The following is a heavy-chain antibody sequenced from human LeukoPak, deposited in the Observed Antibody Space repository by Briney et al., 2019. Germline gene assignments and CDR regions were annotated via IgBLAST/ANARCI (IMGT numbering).Heavy chain of an antibody. V-gene: IGHV1-2*02. CDR3: ARGRPGDYFDY. CDR2: INPNSGAT. D-gene: IGHD6-25*01. CDR1: GYTFTGYH. Sequence: ASVKVSCKGSGYTFTGYHMHWVRQAPGQGLEWMGWINPNSGATNYAQKFQGRVTMTRDTSISTAYMELSRLRSDDTAVYYCARGRPGDYFDYWGQGTLVTVSS. J-gene: IGHJ4*02.